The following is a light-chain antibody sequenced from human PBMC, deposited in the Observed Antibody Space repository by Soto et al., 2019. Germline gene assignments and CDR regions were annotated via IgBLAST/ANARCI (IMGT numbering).Light chain of an antibody. CDR2: DAS. CDR3: QQRSNWPPT. Sequence: EIVLTQSPVTLSLSPGERATLSCRASQTVSSFLAWYQQKPGQAPRLLIYDASNRATGIPGRFSGSGSGTDFTLTISSLEPEDFAVYYCQQRSNWPPTFGQGTKVEIK. J-gene: IGKJ1*01. CDR1: QTVSSF. V-gene: IGKV3-11*01.